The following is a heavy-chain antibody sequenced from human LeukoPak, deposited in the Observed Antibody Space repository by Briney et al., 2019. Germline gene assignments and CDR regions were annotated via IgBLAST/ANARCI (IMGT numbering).Heavy chain of an antibody. J-gene: IGHJ4*02. Sequence: QPGGSLRLSCAASGFTFSNYHMNWVRRAPGQGLEWVSTIKINGAGTHYADSVRGRFTISRDDSKNTLYLQMDSLRAEDTAIYYCARDDYGDSGPLFWGQGALVTVSS. CDR1: GFTFSNYH. D-gene: IGHD4-17*01. CDR3: ARDDYGDSGPLF. V-gene: IGHV3-23*01. CDR2: IKINGAGT.